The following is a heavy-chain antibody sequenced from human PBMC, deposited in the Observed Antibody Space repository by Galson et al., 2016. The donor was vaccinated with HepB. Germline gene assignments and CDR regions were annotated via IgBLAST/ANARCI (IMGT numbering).Heavy chain of an antibody. Sequence: SLRLSCAASGFVFSDYMMVWIRQIPGKTLEWVSYISSGSNSIFYADSVKGRFTISRDNAKNTLYLQMNSLRVEDTAVYYCGRDHSVVLTTAYNWFDPWGQGTLVTVSS. CDR1: GFVFSDYM. J-gene: IGHJ5*02. V-gene: IGHV3-11*01. D-gene: IGHD4-23*01. CDR3: GRDHSVVLTTAYNWFDP. CDR2: ISSGSNSI.